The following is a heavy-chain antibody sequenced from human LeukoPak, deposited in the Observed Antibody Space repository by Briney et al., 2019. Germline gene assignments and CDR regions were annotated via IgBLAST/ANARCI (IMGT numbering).Heavy chain of an antibody. V-gene: IGHV3-30*18. Sequence: GGSLRLSCAASGFTFSSYGMHWVRQAPGKGLEWVAVISYDGSNKYYADSVKGRFTISRDNSKNTLYLQMNSLRAEDTAVYYCAKVYSSGWSATPIDYWGQGTLVTVSS. CDR2: ISYDGSNK. J-gene: IGHJ4*02. D-gene: IGHD6-19*01. CDR1: GFTFSSYG. CDR3: AKVYSSGWSATPIDY.